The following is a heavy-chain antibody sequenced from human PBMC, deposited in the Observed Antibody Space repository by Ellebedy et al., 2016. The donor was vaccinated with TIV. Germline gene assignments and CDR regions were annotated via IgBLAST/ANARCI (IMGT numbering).Heavy chain of an antibody. J-gene: IGHJ5*02. CDR3: ARGPEYSIPSDNWFDP. CDR1: GYTLTELS. Sequence: AASVKVSCKVSGYTLTELSMHWVRQAPGKGLEWMGGFDPEDGETIYAQKFQGRVTMTEDTSTDTAYMELSSLRSEDTAVYYCARGPEYSIPSDNWFDPWGQGTLVTVSS. CDR2: FDPEDGET. V-gene: IGHV1-24*01. D-gene: IGHD6-6*01.